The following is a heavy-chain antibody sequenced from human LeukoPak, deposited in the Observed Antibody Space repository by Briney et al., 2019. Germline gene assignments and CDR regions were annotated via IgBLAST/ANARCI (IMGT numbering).Heavy chain of an antibody. J-gene: IGHJ6*02. CDR3: AKVLVPAAPWGMDV. V-gene: IGHV3-43*01. CDR2: ISWDGGST. D-gene: IGHD2-2*01. CDR1: RFTFDDYT. Sequence: GGSLRLSCAASRFTFDDYTMHWVRQAPGKGLEWVSLISWDGGSTYYADSVKGRFTISRDNSKNSLYLQMNSLRTEDTALYYCAKVLVPAAPWGMDVWGQGTTVTVSS.